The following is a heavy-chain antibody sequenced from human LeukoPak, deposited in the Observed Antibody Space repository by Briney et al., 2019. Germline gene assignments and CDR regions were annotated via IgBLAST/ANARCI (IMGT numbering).Heavy chain of an antibody. V-gene: IGHV2-70*01. Sequence: SGPALVKPTQTLTLTCTFSGFSLSRSGMCVSWIRQPPGKPLGWRALIDWDDDKYYSTYLKTRLTISKDPSKNQVVLTMPNMDPVDTATYYCARVPYSSSWYSFDSWGQGTLVTVSS. CDR2: IDWDDDK. CDR3: ARVPYSSSWYSFDS. CDR1: GFSLSRSGMC. J-gene: IGHJ4*02. D-gene: IGHD6-13*01.